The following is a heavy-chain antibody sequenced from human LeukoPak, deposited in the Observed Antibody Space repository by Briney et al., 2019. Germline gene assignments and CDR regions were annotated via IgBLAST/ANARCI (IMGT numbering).Heavy chain of an antibody. CDR2: ITPSGGT. Sequence: GASLKVSCKASGYTFTSYAMHWVRQAPGQGLEWMGWITPSGGTNYPQKFQGRVAITRDTSITTAYMDLSRLTSDDTAVYYCARDRYGDGFAHFDYWGQGALVTVSS. V-gene: IGHV1-2*02. CDR1: GYTFTSYA. J-gene: IGHJ4*02. D-gene: IGHD5-24*01. CDR3: ARDRYGDGFAHFDY.